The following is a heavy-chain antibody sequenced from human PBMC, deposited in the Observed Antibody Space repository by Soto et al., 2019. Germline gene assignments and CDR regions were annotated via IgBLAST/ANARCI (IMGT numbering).Heavy chain of an antibody. CDR3: GRDGSTGWHFDS. J-gene: IGHJ4*02. V-gene: IGHV3-7*01. CDR2: TRQDGGQS. CDR1: GFTLSSYW. D-gene: IGHD6-19*01. Sequence: EVQLVESGGGLVQPGGSLRLSCEASGFTLSSYWMSWIRQAPGKGLEWVANTRQDGGQSYLVDSVQGRFTISRENEKNSVYRQRNNLRSAATAVYYCGRDGSTGWHFDSWGQGTLVTVSS.